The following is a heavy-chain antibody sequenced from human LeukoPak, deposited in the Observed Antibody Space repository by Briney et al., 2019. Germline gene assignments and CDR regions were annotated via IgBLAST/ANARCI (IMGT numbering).Heavy chain of an antibody. Sequence: ASVKVSCKASGYTFTSYGISWVRQAPGQGLEWMGWISAYNGNANYAQKLQGRVTMTTDTSTSTAYMELRSLRSDDTAVYYCAREPPNYYDSSEDYWGQGTLVTVSS. CDR2: ISAYNGNA. CDR1: GYTFTSYG. V-gene: IGHV1-18*01. D-gene: IGHD3-22*01. CDR3: AREPPNYYDSSEDY. J-gene: IGHJ4*02.